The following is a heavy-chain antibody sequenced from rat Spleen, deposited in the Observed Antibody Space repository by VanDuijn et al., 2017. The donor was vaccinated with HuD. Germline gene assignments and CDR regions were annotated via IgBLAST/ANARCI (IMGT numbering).Heavy chain of an antibody. CDR3: ARQEDYGGYSRDYFDY. Sequence: EVQLVESDGGLVQPGRSLKLSCAASGFTFSNSAMAWVRQAPTKGLEWVASIRYEGSRTYYGDSVKGRFTISRDNAKSTLYLQMNSLRSEDTATYYCARQEDYGGYSRDYFDYWGQGVMVTVSS. J-gene: IGHJ2*01. CDR2: IRYEGSRT. D-gene: IGHD1-11*01. CDR1: GFTFSNSA. V-gene: IGHV5-22*01.